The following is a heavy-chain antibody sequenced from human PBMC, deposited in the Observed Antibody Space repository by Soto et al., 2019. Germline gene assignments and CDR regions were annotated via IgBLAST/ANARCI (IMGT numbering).Heavy chain of an antibody. CDR2: IIPIFGTA. Sequence: QVQLVQSGAEVKKPGSSVTVSCKASGGTFSSYTISWVRQAPGQGLEWMGGIIPIFGTANYAQKFQGRVTITADESTSTAYMELRSLRSEDTAVYYCARGNHRWLQLWYFDLWGRGNMVTVSS. CDR3: ARGNHRWLQLWYFDL. V-gene: IGHV1-69*12. D-gene: IGHD5-12*01. J-gene: IGHJ2*01. CDR1: GGTFSSYT.